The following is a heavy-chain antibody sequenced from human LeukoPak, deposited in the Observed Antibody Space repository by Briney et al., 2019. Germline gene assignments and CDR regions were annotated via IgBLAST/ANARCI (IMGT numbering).Heavy chain of an antibody. Sequence: SSETLSLTCTVSGGSIGSSSYYWGWIRQPPGKGLEWIGNIYYSRSTHYSPPLKSRVTISVDTSKNQFSLKLSSVTAADTAVYYCARGLSMIVVVVHDWYFDLWGRGTLVTVSS. V-gene: IGHV4-39*01. D-gene: IGHD3-22*01. CDR1: GGSIGSSSYY. CDR2: IYYSRST. CDR3: ARGLSMIVVVVHDWYFDL. J-gene: IGHJ2*01.